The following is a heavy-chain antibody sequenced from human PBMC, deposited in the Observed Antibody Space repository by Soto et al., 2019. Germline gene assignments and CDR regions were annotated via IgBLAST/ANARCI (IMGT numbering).Heavy chain of an antibody. CDR3: TRDRGSSSWLPYYYYGMDV. CDR2: IRSKAYGGTT. D-gene: IGHD6-13*01. V-gene: IGHV3-49*03. J-gene: IGHJ6*02. Sequence: GGSLRLSCTASGFTFVDYAMSWFRQAPGKGLEWVGFIRSKAYGGTTEYAASVKGRFTISRDDSKSIAYLQMNSLKTEDTAVYYCTRDRGSSSWLPYYYYGMDVWGQGTTVSVSS. CDR1: GFTFVDYA.